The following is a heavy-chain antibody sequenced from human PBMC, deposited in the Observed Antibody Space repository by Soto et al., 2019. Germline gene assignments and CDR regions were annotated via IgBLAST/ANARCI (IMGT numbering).Heavy chain of an antibody. V-gene: IGHV1-69*08. D-gene: IGHD2-21*01. CDR1: GDTFSSYA. CDR2: IITVLGTT. CDR3: ARRRYCGYDCYHKHCYGMDV. Sequence: QVQLVQSGAELKKTGSSVKVSCRASGDTFSSYAVNWVRQAPGRGLEWMGRIITVLGTTDYAQNFKGRLTITAEKSTKTVYMELSSPRSEDTAVYYCARRRYCGYDCYHKHCYGMDVWSQGTTVTVAS. J-gene: IGHJ6*02.